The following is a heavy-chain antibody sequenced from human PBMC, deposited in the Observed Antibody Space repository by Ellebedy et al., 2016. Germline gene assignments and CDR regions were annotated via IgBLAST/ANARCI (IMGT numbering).Heavy chain of an antibody. CDR2: INSDGSST. J-gene: IGHJ5*02. V-gene: IGHV3-74*01. CDR3: AKDLKYSSSSGWFDP. CDR1: GFTFSSYW. D-gene: IGHD6-6*01. Sequence: GGSLRLXXAASGFTFSSYWMHWVRQAPGKGLVWVSRINSDGSSTSYADPVKGRFTISRDNSKNTLYLQMNSLRAEDTAVYYCAKDLKYSSSSGWFDPWGQGTLVTVSS.